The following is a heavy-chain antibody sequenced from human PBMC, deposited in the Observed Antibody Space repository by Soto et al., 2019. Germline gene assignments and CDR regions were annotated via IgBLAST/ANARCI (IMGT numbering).Heavy chain of an antibody. CDR2: INAGNGNT. Sequence: ASVQVSCKASGYTFTSYAMHWGRQAPGQRPEWMGWINAGNGNTKYSQKFQGRVTITRDTSASTAYMELSSLRSEDTAVYYCARSSPFAWLSHTWFDPWGQGTLVTVSS. CDR3: ARSSPFAWLSHTWFDP. V-gene: IGHV1-3*01. J-gene: IGHJ5*02. CDR1: GYTFTSYA. D-gene: IGHD3-9*01.